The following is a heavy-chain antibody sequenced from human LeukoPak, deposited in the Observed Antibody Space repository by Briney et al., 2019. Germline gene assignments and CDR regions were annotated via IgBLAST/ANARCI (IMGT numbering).Heavy chain of an antibody. Sequence: GGSLRLSCAASGFTFSSSWMHWVCQAPEKGLEWVADIKCDGSEKYYVDSVKGRLTISGDNAKNSLYLQVNSLRAEDIRSGSYSLIDYWGQGTLVTVSS. CDR3: SLIDY. D-gene: IGHD3-10*01. CDR1: GFTFSSSW. CDR2: IKCDGSEK. J-gene: IGHJ4*02. V-gene: IGHV3-52*01.